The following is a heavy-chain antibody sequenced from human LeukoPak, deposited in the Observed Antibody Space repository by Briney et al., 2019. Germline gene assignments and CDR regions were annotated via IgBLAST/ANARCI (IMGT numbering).Heavy chain of an antibody. J-gene: IGHJ4*02. CDR2: ITSSSSYI. Sequence: GSLRLSCAASGFTFSSYSMNWVRQAPGKGLEWVSSITSSSSYIYYADSVKGRFTISRDNAKNSLYLQMNSLRAEDTAVYYCASAPNYDASGYCLDYWGQGTLVTVSS. V-gene: IGHV3-21*01. CDR1: GFTFSSYS. D-gene: IGHD3-22*01. CDR3: ASAPNYDASGYCLDY.